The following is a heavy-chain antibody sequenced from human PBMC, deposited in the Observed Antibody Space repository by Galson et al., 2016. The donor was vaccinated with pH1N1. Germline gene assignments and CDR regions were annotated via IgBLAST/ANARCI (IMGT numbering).Heavy chain of an antibody. D-gene: IGHD6-13*01. J-gene: IGHJ4*02. CDR2: INQTGSVQ. CDR3: ARAIFAAAAV. Sequence: LRLSCAASGFTFSNYWMSWVRQAPGKGLEWVANINQTGSVQCYVASVKGRFTTSRDNAKNPLYLQMNSLTAEDTAVYYCARAIFAAAAVWGQGTLVTVSS. CDR1: GFTFSNYW. V-gene: IGHV3-7*03.